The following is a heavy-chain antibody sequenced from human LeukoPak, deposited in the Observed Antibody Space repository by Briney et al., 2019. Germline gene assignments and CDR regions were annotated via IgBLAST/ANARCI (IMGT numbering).Heavy chain of an antibody. CDR2: ISGSSRST. CDR3: AKGIYDMDV. Sequence: PGGSPRLSCAASGFTFSSYAMSWVRQAPGKGLEWVSTISGSSRSTYYADSVKGRFAISRDNSKTTLYLQMNSLRAEDAAVYFCAKGIYDMDVWGQGTTVTVSS. V-gene: IGHV3-23*01. CDR1: GFTFSSYA. J-gene: IGHJ6*02.